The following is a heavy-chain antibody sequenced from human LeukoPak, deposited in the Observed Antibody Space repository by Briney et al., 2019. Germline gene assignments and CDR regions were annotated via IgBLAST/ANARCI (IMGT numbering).Heavy chain of an antibody. D-gene: IGHD1-26*01. CDR1: GFTFSSYW. J-gene: IGHJ4*02. V-gene: IGHV3-74*01. CDR3: ARGPWELLNYFDY. Sequence: GGSLRLSCAASGFTFSSYWMHWVRQAPGKGLVWVSRINSDGSSTSYADSVKGRFTISRDNAKNTLYLQMNSLRAADTAVYYCARGPWELLNYFDYWGQGTLVTVSS. CDR2: INSDGSST.